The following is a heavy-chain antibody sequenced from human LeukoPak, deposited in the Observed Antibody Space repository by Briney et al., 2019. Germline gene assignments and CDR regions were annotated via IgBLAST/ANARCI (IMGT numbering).Heavy chain of an antibody. V-gene: IGHV4-34*01. D-gene: IGHD3-22*01. CDR2: INHSGST. J-gene: IGHJ4*02. Sequence: SETLSLTCAVYGGSFSGYYWSWIRQPPGKGLEWIGEINHSGSTNYNPSLKSRVTVSVDTSKNQFSLKLSSVTAADTAVYYCARGGEYYDSSGYYYPTRDFDYWAREPWSPSPQ. CDR3: ARGGEYYDSSGYYYPTRDFDY. CDR1: GGSFSGYY.